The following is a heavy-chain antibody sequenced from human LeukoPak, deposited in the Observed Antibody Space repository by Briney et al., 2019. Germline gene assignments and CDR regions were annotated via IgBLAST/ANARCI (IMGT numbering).Heavy chain of an antibody. J-gene: IGHJ4*02. CDR2: IRGGGET. Sequence: GWSLRLSCAASGFSFSNYAMSWVRQAPARGREWVSSIRGGGETSYADSVKGRFTLSRDDSRNTVYLQLNNLRVEDTAIYYCAKANWVSNADAVWWGQGTQVTVSS. V-gene: IGHV3-23*01. CDR1: GFSFSNYA. D-gene: IGHD1-1*01. CDR3: AKANWVSNADAVW.